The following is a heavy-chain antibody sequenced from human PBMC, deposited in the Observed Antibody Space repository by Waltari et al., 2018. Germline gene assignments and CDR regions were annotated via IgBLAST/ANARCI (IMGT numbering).Heavy chain of an antibody. J-gene: IGHJ4*02. V-gene: IGHV3-53*01. CDR2: IYSGGST. CDR1: GFTVSSNY. CDR3: ASEGLWFGEFSDY. D-gene: IGHD3-10*01. Sequence: VQLVESGGGLIQPGGSLRLSCAASGFTVSSNYMSWVRQAPGKGLEWVSVIYSGGSTYYADSVKGRFTISRDNSKNPLYLQMNSLRAEDTAVYYCASEGLWFGEFSDYWGQGTLVTVSS.